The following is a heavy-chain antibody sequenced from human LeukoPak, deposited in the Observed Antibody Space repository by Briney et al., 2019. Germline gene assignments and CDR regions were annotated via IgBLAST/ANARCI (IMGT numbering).Heavy chain of an antibody. CDR2: ITWDGGNI. V-gene: IGHV3-9*03. J-gene: IGHJ4*02. CDR1: GFTFGDYT. CDR3: AKGYTFHGVAHDSGYFDY. D-gene: IGHD3-3*01. Sequence: PGRSLRLSCVTSGFTFGDYTMHWVRQVPGKGLEWLSGITWDGGNIAYAGSVKGRFTISRDNAKSSLYLQMNSLRNEDMAFYFCAKGYTFHGVAHDSGYFDYWGQGTLVTVSS.